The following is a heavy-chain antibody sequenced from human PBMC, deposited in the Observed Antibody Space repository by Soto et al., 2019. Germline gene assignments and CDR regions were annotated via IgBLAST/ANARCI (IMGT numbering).Heavy chain of an antibody. CDR1: GITLINDL. CDR2: IRTDGSEQ. Sequence: PGVSLILSCSSSGITLINDLISLVRQAPGEGLEWVAHIRTDGSEQYYLDSVRVLFTISRDNGQKELYLQMNSLRADDTAVYYCAKGYNGYVFFELWGKGNLVTVSS. V-gene: IGHV3-7*03. D-gene: IGHD5-12*01. CDR3: AKGYNGYVFFEL. J-gene: IGHJ4*02.